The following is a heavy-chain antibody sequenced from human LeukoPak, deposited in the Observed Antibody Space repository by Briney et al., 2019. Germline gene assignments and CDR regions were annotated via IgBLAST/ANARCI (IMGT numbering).Heavy chain of an antibody. CDR3: ARDPVVVPAGYYYYYYMDV. Sequence: ASVKVSCKVSGYTLTELSMHWVRQAPGKGLEWMGGFDPEDGETIYAQKFQGRVTMTEDTSTDTAYMELSSLRSEDTAVYYCARDPVVVPAGYYYYYYMDVWGKGTTVTVSS. D-gene: IGHD2-2*01. J-gene: IGHJ6*03. V-gene: IGHV1-24*01. CDR2: FDPEDGET. CDR1: GYTLTELS.